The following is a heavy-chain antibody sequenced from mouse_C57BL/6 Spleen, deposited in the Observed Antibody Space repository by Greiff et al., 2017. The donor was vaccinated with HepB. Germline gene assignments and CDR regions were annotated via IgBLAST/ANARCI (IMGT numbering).Heavy chain of an antibody. CDR1: GYAFTNYL. J-gene: IGHJ1*03. Sequence: QQSGAELVRPGTSVKVSCKASGYAFTNYLIEWVKQRPGQGLEWIGVINPGSGGTNYNEKFKGKATLTADKSSSTAYMQLSSLTSEDSAVYFCARTTMVSHWYFDVWGTGTTVTVSS. CDR3: ARTTMVSHWYFDV. CDR2: INPGSGGT. V-gene: IGHV1-54*01. D-gene: IGHD2-1*01.